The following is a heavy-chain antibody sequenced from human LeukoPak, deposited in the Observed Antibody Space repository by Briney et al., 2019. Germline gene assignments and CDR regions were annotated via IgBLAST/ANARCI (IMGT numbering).Heavy chain of an antibody. Sequence: KPSETLSLTCAVSGYSISSGYYCGWIRQPPGKGLEWIGSIYHSGSTYYNPSLKSRVTISVDTSKNQFSLKLSSVTAADTAVYYCARLYNFWSGYYTGIDFDYWGQGTLVTVSS. CDR3: ARLYNFWSGYYTGIDFDY. CDR2: IYHSGST. V-gene: IGHV4-38-2*01. CDR1: GYSISSGYY. J-gene: IGHJ4*02. D-gene: IGHD3-3*01.